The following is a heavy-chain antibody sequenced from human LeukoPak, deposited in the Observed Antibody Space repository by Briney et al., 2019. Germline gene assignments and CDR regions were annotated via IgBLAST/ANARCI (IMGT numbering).Heavy chain of an antibody. V-gene: IGHV3-20*04. CDR1: GFTFGDYG. CDR3: ARDGPGGGSYYTNY. J-gene: IGHJ4*02. CDR2: INWNGGST. D-gene: IGHD1-26*01. Sequence: GGSLRLSCAASGFTFGDYGMSWVRQAPGKGLEWVSAINWNGGSTSYADPVKGRFTISRDDAKNSLYLQINSLRVEDTAFYYCARDGPGGGSYYTNYWGQGTLVTVSS.